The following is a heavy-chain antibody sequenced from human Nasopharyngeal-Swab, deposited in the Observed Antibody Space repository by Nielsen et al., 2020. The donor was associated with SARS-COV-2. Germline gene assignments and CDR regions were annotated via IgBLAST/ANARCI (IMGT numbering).Heavy chain of an antibody. V-gene: IGHV1-18*01. CDR3: AREVRYFDWLSQNYGMDV. CDR1: RFTFTSYG. CDR2: ISAYNGNT. D-gene: IGHD3-9*01. J-gene: IGHJ6*02. Sequence: VSGNVSCKASRFTFTSYGISWVRQAPGQGLEWMGWISAYNGNTNYAQKLQGRVTMTTDTSTSTAYMELRSLRSDDTAVYYCAREVRYFDWLSQNYGMDVWGQGTTVTVSS.